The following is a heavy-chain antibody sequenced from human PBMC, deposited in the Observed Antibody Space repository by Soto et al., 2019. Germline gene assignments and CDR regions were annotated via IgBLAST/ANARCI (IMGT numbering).Heavy chain of an antibody. Sequence: EVQLVESGGGLIQPGGSLRLSCAVSGFTVSSNYITWVRQAPGKGLEWVSVLYSGGSTYYAESVRGRFTLSRHNPKNTLYLHMHSLRAEDTAVYYCATSHTWRRFDYRGQGTLVTVSS. CDR1: GFTVSSNY. J-gene: IGHJ4*02. V-gene: IGHV3-53*01. CDR3: ATSHTWRRFDY. CDR2: LYSGGST. D-gene: IGHD1-20*01.